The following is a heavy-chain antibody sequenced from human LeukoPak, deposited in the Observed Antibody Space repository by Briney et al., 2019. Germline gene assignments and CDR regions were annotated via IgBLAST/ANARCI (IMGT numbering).Heavy chain of an antibody. V-gene: IGHV3-15*01. CDR1: GFIFSNAW. D-gene: IGHD3-3*01. J-gene: IGHJ6*04. CDR3: TPSYDFWSGYYWNV. CDR2: IKSKNDGGTT. Sequence: PGGSLRLSCAAPGFIFSNAWMSWVRQAPGKGLEWVGRIKSKNDGGTTDYAAPVKGRFTISRDDSKNTVYLQMSSLKTEDTAVYYCTPSYDFWSGYYWNVWGKGTTVTVSS.